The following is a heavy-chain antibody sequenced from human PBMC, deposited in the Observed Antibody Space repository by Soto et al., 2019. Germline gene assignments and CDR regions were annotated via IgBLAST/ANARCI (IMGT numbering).Heavy chain of an antibody. CDR2: INHSGST. CDR1: GGSFSGYY. J-gene: IGHJ6*03. V-gene: IGHV4-34*01. D-gene: IGHD6-25*01. CDR3: ARSGRNYYYYYYMDV. Sequence: SETLSLTCAVYGGSFSGYYWSWIRQPPGKGLEWIGEINHSGSTNYNPSLKSRVTISVDTSKNQFSLKLSSVTAADTAVYYCARSGRNYYYYYYMDVWGKGTTVTVSS.